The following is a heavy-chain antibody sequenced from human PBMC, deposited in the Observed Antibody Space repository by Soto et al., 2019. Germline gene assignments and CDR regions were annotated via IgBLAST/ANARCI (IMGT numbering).Heavy chain of an antibody. V-gene: IGHV4-4*08. D-gene: IGHD1-1*01. CDR2: IYTSGST. J-gene: IGHJ6*02. Sequence: SDTLSLTCTVSGGSISSYYWSWIRQPPGKGLEWIGYIYTSGSTNYNPSLKSRVTMSVDTSKNQFSLKLSSVTAADTAVYYCARDDTGRGFYYGMDVWGQGTTVTVSS. CDR1: GGSISSYY. CDR3: ARDDTGRGFYYGMDV.